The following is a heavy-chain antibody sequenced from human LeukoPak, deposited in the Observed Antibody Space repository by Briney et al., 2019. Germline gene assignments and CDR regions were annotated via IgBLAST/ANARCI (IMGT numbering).Heavy chain of an antibody. D-gene: IGHD5-24*01. Sequence: SQTLSLTCTVSGGSISSGGYYWSWIRQHPGKGLEWIGYIYYSGSSYYNPSLRSRVTISVDTSKNHFPLKLSSVTAADTAVYYCARNRDGYNSFDYWGQGTLVTVSS. J-gene: IGHJ4*02. V-gene: IGHV4-31*03. CDR3: ARNRDGYNSFDY. CDR1: GGSISSGGYY. CDR2: IYYSGSS.